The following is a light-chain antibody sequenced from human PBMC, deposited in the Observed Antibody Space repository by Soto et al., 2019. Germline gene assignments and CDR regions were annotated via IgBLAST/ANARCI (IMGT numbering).Light chain of an antibody. J-gene: IGKJ1*01. CDR2: AAS. Sequence: AIQVTQSPSSLSASVGDRVTITCRTSHGIRSALGWYQQKPGKAPKLLIYAASTLQSGVPSRFSGSGSGTDFTLTISCLQSEDFATYYCLQYNNYPPTFGQGTKVDIK. CDR1: HGIRSA. V-gene: IGKV1-6*01. CDR3: LQYNNYPPT.